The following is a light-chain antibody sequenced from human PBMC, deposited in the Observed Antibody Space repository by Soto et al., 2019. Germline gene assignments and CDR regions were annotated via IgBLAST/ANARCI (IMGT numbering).Light chain of an antibody. V-gene: IGLV2-23*02. CDR2: EVS. J-gene: IGLJ2*01. Sequence: QSALTQPASVSGSPGQSITISCTGTSSDVGSYNLVSWYQQYPGKAPKFIIYEVSKRPSGVSNRFCGSKSCNTACLTSSGLQAEDEADYYCCSYAGSTTHVVFGGGTKLTVL. CDR1: SSDVGSYNL. CDR3: CSYAGSTTHVV.